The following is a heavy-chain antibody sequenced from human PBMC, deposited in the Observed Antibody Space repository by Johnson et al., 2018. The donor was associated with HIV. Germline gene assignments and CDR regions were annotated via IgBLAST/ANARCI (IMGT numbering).Heavy chain of an antibody. CDR2: INSDGSST. V-gene: IGHV3-74*02. CDR3: ARAIDQGYSSGWSSDVYDI. CDR1: EFTVRSNY. Sequence: VQLVESGGGLVQPGGSVRLSCAASEFTVRSNYMHWVRQAPGKGLEWVSRINSDGSSTSYADSVKGRFTISRDNAKNTLYLQMNSLRVEDTAVYYCARAIDQGYSSGWSSDVYDIWGQGTMVTVSS. J-gene: IGHJ3*02. D-gene: IGHD6-19*01.